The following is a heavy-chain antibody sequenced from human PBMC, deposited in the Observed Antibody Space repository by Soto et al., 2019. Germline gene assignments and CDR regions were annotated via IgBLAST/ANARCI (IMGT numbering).Heavy chain of an antibody. V-gene: IGHV3-72*01. J-gene: IGHJ4*02. CDR2: VRNQANGYTT. CDR3: VRNLASGGTYYVDY. Sequence: EVQLVESGGGSVEPGGSLRLSCAASGFIFSDHYMDWVRQAPGKGLEWIGRVRNQANGYTTEYAASVRGRFTVSRDDSKNSLYLQMNYLQTEDTAMYYCVRNLASGGTYYVDYWGQGTLVTVSS. CDR1: GFIFSDHY. D-gene: IGHD1-26*01.